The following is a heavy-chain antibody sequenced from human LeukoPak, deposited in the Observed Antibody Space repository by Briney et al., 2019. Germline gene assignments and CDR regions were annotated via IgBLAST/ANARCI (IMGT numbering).Heavy chain of an antibody. CDR3: TTAGVLWFGDFDD. CDR2: IKSKTDGGTI. J-gene: IGHJ4*02. CDR1: GFTFSSNW. Sequence: PGGSLRLSCAASGFTFSSNWMSWVRQAPGKGLEWVGRIKSKTDGGTIDYAAPVKGRFTISRDDSKNTLYLQMNSLKTEDTAVYYCTTAGVLWFGDFDDWGQGTLVTVSS. D-gene: IGHD3-10*01. V-gene: IGHV3-15*01.